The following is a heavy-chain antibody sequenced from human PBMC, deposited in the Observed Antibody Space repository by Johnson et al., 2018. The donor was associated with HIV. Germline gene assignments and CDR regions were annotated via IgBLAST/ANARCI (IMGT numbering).Heavy chain of an antibody. D-gene: IGHD3-10*01. CDR3: ARGTIIMFRGVIGFDI. CDR1: GFTFSDYD. J-gene: IGHJ3*02. V-gene: IGHV3-11*01. CDR2: ISSSCSTI. Sequence: QVQLVESGGGLVKPGGSLRLSCAASGFTFSDYDMSWIRQAPGKGLEWVSFISSSCSTIYYADSLKGRFTISRDNAKNSLYLQMNSLRAEDTAMYYCARGTIIMFRGVIGFDIWGQGTMVTVSS.